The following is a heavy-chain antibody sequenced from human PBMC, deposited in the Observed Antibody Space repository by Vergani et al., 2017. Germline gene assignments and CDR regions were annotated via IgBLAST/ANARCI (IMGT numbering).Heavy chain of an antibody. CDR2: IFSTDEK. V-gene: IGHV2-26*01. CDR3: ARTLAYCGGDCYSEGFDY. J-gene: IGHJ4*02. D-gene: IGHD2-21*01. CDR1: GFSLSNARMG. Sequence: QVTLKESGPVLVKPTETLTLTCTVSGFSLSNARMGVSWIRQPPGKALEWLAHIFSTDEKSYSTSLKSRLTISKDTSKSQVVLTMTNMDPVETATYYCARTLAYCGGDCYSEGFDYWGQGTLVTVSS.